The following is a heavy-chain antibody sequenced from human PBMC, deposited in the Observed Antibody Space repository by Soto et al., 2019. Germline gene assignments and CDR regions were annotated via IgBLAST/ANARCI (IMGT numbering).Heavy chain of an antibody. V-gene: IGHV1-18*01. D-gene: IGHD3-16*01. CDR3: ARDLMITFGGVGKHYYGMDV. CDR2: ISAYNGNT. Sequence: ASVKVSCKDSGYTFTSYGIIWVRQAPGQGLEWMGWISAYNGNTNYAQKLQGRVTMTTDTSTSTAYMELWSLRSDDTAVYYCARDLMITFGGVGKHYYGMDVWGQGTTVTVSS. J-gene: IGHJ6*02. CDR1: GYTFTSYG.